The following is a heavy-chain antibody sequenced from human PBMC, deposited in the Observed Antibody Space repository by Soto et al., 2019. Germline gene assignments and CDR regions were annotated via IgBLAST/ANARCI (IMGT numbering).Heavy chain of an antibody. CDR3: ARANRGGVGWYFDL. Sequence: GGSLRLSCAASGFTFSSYDMHWVRQATGKGLEWVSAIGTAGDPYYPGSVKGRFTISRENAKNSLYLQMNSLRAGDTAVYYCARANRGGVGWYFDLWGRGTLVTVSS. V-gene: IGHV3-13*05. CDR2: IGTAGDP. J-gene: IGHJ2*01. D-gene: IGHD2-15*01. CDR1: GFTFSSYD.